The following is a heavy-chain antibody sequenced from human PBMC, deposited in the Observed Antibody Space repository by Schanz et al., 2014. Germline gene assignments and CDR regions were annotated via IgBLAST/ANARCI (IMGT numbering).Heavy chain of an antibody. CDR3: ARDGVDAAAGGNY. V-gene: IGHV1-46*03. J-gene: IGHJ4*02. CDR2: INPSGGST. Sequence: QVQLVQSGGEMKKPGASVKVSCKASGYTFTDYGLSWVRQAPGQGLEWMGMINPSGGSTTYAQKFQGRVTMTRDTSTSTVYMELSSLRSEDTAVYCCARDGVDAAAGGNYWGQGTLVTVSS. D-gene: IGHD6-13*01. CDR1: GYTFTDYG.